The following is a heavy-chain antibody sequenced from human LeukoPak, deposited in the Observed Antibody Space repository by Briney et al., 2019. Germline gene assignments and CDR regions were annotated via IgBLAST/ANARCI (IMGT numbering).Heavy chain of an antibody. CDR1: GGSFSGYY. J-gene: IGHJ5*02. Sequence: SETLSLTCAVYGGSFSGYYWSWIRQPPGKGLEWIGEINHSGSTNYNPSLKSRVTISVDTSKNQFSLKLSSVTAADTAVYYCARLRGIAVAIWWFDPWGQGTLVTVSS. CDR3: ARLRGIAVAIWWFDP. V-gene: IGHV4-34*01. CDR2: INHSGST. D-gene: IGHD6-19*01.